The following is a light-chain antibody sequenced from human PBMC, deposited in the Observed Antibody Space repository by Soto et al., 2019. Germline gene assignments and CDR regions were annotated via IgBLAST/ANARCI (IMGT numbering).Light chain of an antibody. CDR3: QKANSFPRT. V-gene: IGKV1-12*01. Sequence: DIQITQSPSSVSASVGDRVTITCRASQGFSTWLAWYRRKPGRAPELLIYSASSLHSGVPSRFSGSGSGSDFTLTISSLQPEDFATYYCQKANSFPRTFGGGTEVEIK. CDR2: SAS. J-gene: IGKJ4*01. CDR1: QGFSTW.